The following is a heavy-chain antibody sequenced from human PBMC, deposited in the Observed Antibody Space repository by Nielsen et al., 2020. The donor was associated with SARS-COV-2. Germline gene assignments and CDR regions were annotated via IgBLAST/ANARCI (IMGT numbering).Heavy chain of an antibody. CDR2: ISWNSGSI. CDR3: ARDWVGYCSGGSCYYYYYGMDV. J-gene: IGHJ6*02. D-gene: IGHD2-15*01. Sequence: SLKFSCAASGFTFDDYAMHWVRQAPGKGLEWVSGISWNSGSIGYADSVKGRFTISRDNAKNSLYLQMNSLRAEDTAVYYCARDWVGYCSGGSCYYYYYGMDVWGQGTTVTVSS. V-gene: IGHV3-9*01. CDR1: GFTFDDYA.